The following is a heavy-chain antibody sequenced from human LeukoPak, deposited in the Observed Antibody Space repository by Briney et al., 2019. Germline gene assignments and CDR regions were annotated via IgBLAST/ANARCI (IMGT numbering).Heavy chain of an antibody. J-gene: IGHJ4*02. CDR3: ASSISGSWDYFDY. D-gene: IGHD1-26*01. CDR1: GGSISSYY. Sequence: PSETLSLTCTVSGGSISSYYWSWIRQPPGKGPEWIGYIYYSGSTNYNPSLKSRVTISVDTSKNQFSLKLSSVTAADTAVYYCASSISGSWDYFDYWGQGTLVTVSS. CDR2: IYYSGST. V-gene: IGHV4-59*01.